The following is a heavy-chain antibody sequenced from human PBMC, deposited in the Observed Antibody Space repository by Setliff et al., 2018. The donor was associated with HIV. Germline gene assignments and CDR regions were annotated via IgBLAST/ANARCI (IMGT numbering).Heavy chain of an antibody. CDR3: TRGQRLTIFGVVIRRDWFDP. D-gene: IGHD3-3*01. J-gene: IGHJ5*02. CDR1: GFTFSSYV. CDR2: MSTDGGIK. V-gene: IGHV3-30*03. Sequence: PGGSLRLSCAATGFTFSSYVLHWVRQAPGKGLEWVAVMSTDGGIKIYADSVQGRFTISRDNSKNTLFLQMNSLRPEDAAVYYCTRGQRLTIFGVVIRRDWFDPWGQGTLVTVSS.